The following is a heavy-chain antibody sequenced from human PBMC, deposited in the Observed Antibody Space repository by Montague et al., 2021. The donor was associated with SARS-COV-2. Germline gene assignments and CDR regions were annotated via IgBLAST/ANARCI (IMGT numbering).Heavy chain of an antibody. D-gene: IGHD6-19*01. CDR2: IYYSGST. Sequence: SETLSLTCTVSGGSFTSISYYWGWIRQPPGKGLEWIGSIYYSGSTYYNPSLKSRVTISVYTSKNQFSLKLSSVTAADTAVYYCARQENISGCFKPGAFDIWGQGTMVTVSS. V-gene: IGHV4-39*01. CDR3: ARQENISGCFKPGAFDI. J-gene: IGHJ3*02. CDR1: GGSFTSISYY.